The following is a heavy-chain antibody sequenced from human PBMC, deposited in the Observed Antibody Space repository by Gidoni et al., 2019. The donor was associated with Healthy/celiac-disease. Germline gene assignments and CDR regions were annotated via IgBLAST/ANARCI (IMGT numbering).Heavy chain of an antibody. J-gene: IGHJ6*02. D-gene: IGHD3-10*01. Sequence: QVQLQQWGAGLLKPSETLSLTCAVYGGSFSGYYWSWIRQPPGKGLEWIGEINHSGSTNYNPSLKSRVTISVDTSKNQFSLKLSSVTAADTAVYYCARGGVRGGYYPYYYYGMDVWGQGTTVTVSS. V-gene: IGHV4-34*01. CDR3: ARGGVRGGYYPYYYYGMDV. CDR2: INHSGST. CDR1: GGSFSGYY.